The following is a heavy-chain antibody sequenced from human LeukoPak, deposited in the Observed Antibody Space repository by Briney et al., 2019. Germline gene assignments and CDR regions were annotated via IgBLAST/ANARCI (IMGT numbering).Heavy chain of an antibody. CDR1: GFTFSSYG. V-gene: IGHV3-30*02. J-gene: IGHJ3*02. CDR2: IWYDGSNK. CDR3: AKDPGWEVTTQQGGAFDI. Sequence: PGGSLRLSCAASGFTFSSYGMHWVRQAPGKGLEWVAFIWYDGSNKYHADSVKGRFTISRDNSKNTLYLQMNSPRAEDTAVYYCAKDPGWEVTTQQGGAFDIWGQGTMVTVSS. D-gene: IGHD4-17*01.